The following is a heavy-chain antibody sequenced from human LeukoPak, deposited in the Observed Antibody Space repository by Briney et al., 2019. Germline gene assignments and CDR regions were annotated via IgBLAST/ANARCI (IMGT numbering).Heavy chain of an antibody. V-gene: IGHV1-69*01. Sequence: ASVKDSCKASGGTFSNYAISWVRQAPGQGLELMGGIIPIFGMANYAQKFQGSVTITADESTSTAYIDLSSLRSEDTAVYYCARSREMATMFDVDYWGQGTLVTVSS. CDR2: IIPIFGMA. J-gene: IGHJ4*02. CDR3: ARSREMATMFDVDY. D-gene: IGHD5-24*01. CDR1: GGTFSNYA.